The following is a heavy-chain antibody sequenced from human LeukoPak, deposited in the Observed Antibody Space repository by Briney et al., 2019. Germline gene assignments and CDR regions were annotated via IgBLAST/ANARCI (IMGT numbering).Heavy chain of an antibody. CDR2: ISYDGSNK. CDR3: AKSHHYDSSGYLLGY. CDR1: GFTFSSYA. V-gene: IGHV3-30-3*02. D-gene: IGHD3-22*01. J-gene: IGHJ4*02. Sequence: PGGSLRLSCAASGFTFSSYAMHWVRQAPGKGLEWVAVISYDGSNKYYADSVKGRFTISRDNSKNTLYLQMNSLRAEDTAVYYCAKSHHYDSSGYLLGYWGQGTLVTVSS.